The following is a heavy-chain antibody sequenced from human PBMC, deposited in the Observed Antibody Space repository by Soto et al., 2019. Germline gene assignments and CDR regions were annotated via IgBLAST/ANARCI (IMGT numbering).Heavy chain of an antibody. J-gene: IGHJ4*01. D-gene: IGHD2-15*01. CDR3: AISVVVPSTMNYSDS. CDR2: IFPADSDT. Sequence: PGESLKISCKGSGYSFSNYWIAWVRQMPGKGLEWMGIIFPADSDTKYSPSFQGQVTISADKSISTAYLQWSSLKASDTAMYYCAISVVVPSTMNYSDSWRDASPVTVPP. V-gene: IGHV5-51*01. CDR1: GYSFSNYW.